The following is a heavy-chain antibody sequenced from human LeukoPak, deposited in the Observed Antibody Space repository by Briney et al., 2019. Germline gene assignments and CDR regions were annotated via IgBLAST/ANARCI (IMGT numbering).Heavy chain of an antibody. D-gene: IGHD4-11*01. CDR2: INPSGGST. V-gene: IGHV1-46*01. Sequence: ASVKVSCKASGYTFTTYYMHWVRQAPGQGLEWMGIINPSGGSTSYAQKFQDRVTMTRDTSTSTVYMELSSLRSEDTAVYYCARVRLPLNAGPGMDVWGQGTTVTVSS. J-gene: IGHJ6*02. CDR3: ARVRLPLNAGPGMDV. CDR1: GYTFTTYY.